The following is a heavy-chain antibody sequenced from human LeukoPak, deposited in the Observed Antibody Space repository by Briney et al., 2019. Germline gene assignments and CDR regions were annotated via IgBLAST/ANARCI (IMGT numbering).Heavy chain of an antibody. Sequence: SETLSLTCTVSGGSISSNGYYWAWFRQPPGKGLEWIGSIYYSGSTYYNPSLKSRVTISVDTSKNQFSLKLSSVTAADTAVYYCARKRITMVRGVITFDYWGQGTLVTVSS. J-gene: IGHJ4*02. V-gene: IGHV4-39*07. D-gene: IGHD3-10*01. CDR1: GGSISSNGYY. CDR2: IYYSGST. CDR3: ARKRITMVRGVITFDY.